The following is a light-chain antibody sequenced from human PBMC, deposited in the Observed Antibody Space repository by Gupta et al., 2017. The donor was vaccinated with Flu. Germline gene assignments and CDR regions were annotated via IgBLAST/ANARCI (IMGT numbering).Light chain of an antibody. CDR3: QPRTV. CDR1: QSVSSN. V-gene: IGKV3-15*01. J-gene: IGKJ2*01. CDR2: GAS. Sequence: EIVMTQSPATLSVSPGERATRSCRASQSVSSNLAWYQQKPGQAHRLLIYGASTRATGIPDRLSGSGSGTEFTRHRSRVESEDFAGYYSQPRTVFGQGTKLEIK.